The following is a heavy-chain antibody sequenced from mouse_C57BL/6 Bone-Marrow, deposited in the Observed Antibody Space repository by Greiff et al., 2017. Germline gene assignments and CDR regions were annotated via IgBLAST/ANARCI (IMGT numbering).Heavy chain of an antibody. Sequence: DVKLQESGGGLVKPGGSLKLSCAASGFTFSSYAMSWVRQTPEKRLEWVATISDGGSYTYYPDNVKGRFTISRDNAKNNLYLQRSHLKSEDTAMYDCARASIVTTAHDYAMDYWGQGTSVTVSS. CDR2: ISDGGSYT. V-gene: IGHV5-4*03. J-gene: IGHJ4*01. CDR1: GFTFSSYA. D-gene: IGHD2-5*01. CDR3: ARASIVTTAHDYAMDY.